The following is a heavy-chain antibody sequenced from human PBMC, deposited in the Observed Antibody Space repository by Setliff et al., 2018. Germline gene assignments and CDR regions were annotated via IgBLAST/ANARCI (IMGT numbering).Heavy chain of an antibody. CDR1: GFDFKTHW. V-gene: IGHV3-7*01. CDR2: IKEDGSQR. D-gene: IGHD1-26*01. Sequence: GGSLRLSCAASGFDFKTHWMDWARQAPGKGLEWVANIKEDGSQRNYVDAVRGRFTVSRDNARNLLYLQMNSLRVDDTAVYYFSDTTSRTAVYYFDYWGQGTLVTVSS. J-gene: IGHJ4*02. CDR3: SDTTSRTAVYYFDY.